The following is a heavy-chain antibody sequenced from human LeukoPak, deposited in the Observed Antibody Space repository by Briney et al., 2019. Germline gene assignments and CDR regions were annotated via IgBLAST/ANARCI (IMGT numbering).Heavy chain of an antibody. CDR3: PKDPGGKYIRGVIANY. Sequence: GGSLRLSCAASGFTFSSYAMSWVRQAPGKGLEWVSAISGSGGSTYYADSVKGRFTISRDNSKNTLYLQTNSLRDEDTAVYFCPKDPGGKYIRGVIANYWGQGTLVTVPS. V-gene: IGHV3-23*01. J-gene: IGHJ4*02. D-gene: IGHD3-10*02. CDR2: ISGSGGST. CDR1: GFTFSSYA.